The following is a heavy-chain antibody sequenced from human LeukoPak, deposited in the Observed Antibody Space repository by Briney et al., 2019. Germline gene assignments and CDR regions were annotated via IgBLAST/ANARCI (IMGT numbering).Heavy chain of an antibody. J-gene: IGHJ4*02. D-gene: IGHD6-19*01. CDR2: INTNTGNP. V-gene: IGHV7-4-1*02. CDR1: GYTFTSYA. CDR3: ARVAVADDEGGYFDY. Sequence: ASVKVSCTASGYTFTSYAMNWVRQAPGQGLEWMGWINTNTGNPTYAQGFTGRFVFSLDTSVSTAYLQISSLKAEDTAVYYCARVAVADDEGGYFDYWGQGTLVTSPQ.